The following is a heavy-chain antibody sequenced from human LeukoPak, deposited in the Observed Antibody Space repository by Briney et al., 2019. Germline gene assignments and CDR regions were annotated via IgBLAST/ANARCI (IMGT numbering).Heavy chain of an antibody. CDR2: MNPNSGNT. CDR1: GYTFTSYD. D-gene: IGHD4-23*01. Sequence: GASVKVSCKASGYTFTSYDINWVRQATGQGLEWMGWMNPNSGNTGYAQKFQGRVTMTRNTSISTAYMELSSLRSDDTAVYYCARGPTIAVVTLPFDYWGQGTLVTVSS. CDR3: ARGPTIAVVTLPFDY. J-gene: IGHJ4*02. V-gene: IGHV1-8*01.